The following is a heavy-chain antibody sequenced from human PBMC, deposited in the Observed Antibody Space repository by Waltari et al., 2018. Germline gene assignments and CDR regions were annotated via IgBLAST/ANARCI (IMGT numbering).Heavy chain of an antibody. CDR1: GYSFTSYW. CDR3: ARLIGLPPDY. D-gene: IGHD2-21*01. CDR2: ISPGASDP. V-gene: IGHV5-51*03. Sequence: EVQLVQSGAEVKKPGESLKISCKGSGYSFTSYWIGWVRQMPGKGLEWVGFISPGASDPRSSPSFHGQVTISADKSTSTAYLQWSSLKASDTAMYYCARLIGLPPDYWGQGTLVTVSS. J-gene: IGHJ4*02.